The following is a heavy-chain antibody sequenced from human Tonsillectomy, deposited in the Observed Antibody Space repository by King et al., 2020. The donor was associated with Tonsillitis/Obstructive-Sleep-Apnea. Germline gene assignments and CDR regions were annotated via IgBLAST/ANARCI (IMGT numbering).Heavy chain of an antibody. J-gene: IGHJ4*02. Sequence: QLQESGPGLVKPSETLSLTCTVSGGSISSYYWSWIRQPPGKGLEWLGYIYYSGSTNYNPSLKSRVTISRDKSKNQFSLKLSSVTAADTAVYYCARRWDNWFDYWGQGTLVTVSS. CDR1: GGSISSYY. V-gene: IGHV4-59*01. CDR3: ARRWDNWFDY. CDR2: IYYSGST. D-gene: IGHD1-20*01.